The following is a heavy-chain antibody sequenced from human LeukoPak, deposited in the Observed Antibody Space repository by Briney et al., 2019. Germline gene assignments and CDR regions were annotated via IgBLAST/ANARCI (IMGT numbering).Heavy chain of an antibody. J-gene: IGHJ5*02. CDR2: IHDNGDS. CDR1: GGSISGYF. Sequence: SETLSLTCTVSGGSISGYFWSWIRQPAGKGLEWIGRIHDNGDSNHKPSLKSRVTMALDTSGNQVCLKLTCVTAADTAVYSCAREGGDPRWIYPWGEGALVTVSS. CDR3: AREGGDPRWIYP. V-gene: IGHV4-4*07. D-gene: IGHD6-25*01.